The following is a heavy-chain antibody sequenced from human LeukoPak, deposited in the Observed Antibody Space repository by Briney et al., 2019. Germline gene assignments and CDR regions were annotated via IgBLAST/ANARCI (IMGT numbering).Heavy chain of an antibody. V-gene: IGHV3-48*03. CDR3: ASLPQTDYYYYYGMDV. Sequence: PGGSLRLSCAASGFTFSSYEMNWVRQAPGKGLEWVSYISSSGSTIYYADSVKGRFTISRDNAKNSLYLQMNSLRAEDTAVYYCASLPQTDYYYYYGMDVWGQGTTVTVSS. CDR1: GFTFSSYE. J-gene: IGHJ6*02. CDR2: ISSSGSTI.